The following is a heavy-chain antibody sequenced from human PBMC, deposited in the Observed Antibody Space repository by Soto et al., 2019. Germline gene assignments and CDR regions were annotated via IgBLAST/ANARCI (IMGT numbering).Heavy chain of an antibody. V-gene: IGHV4-39*01. J-gene: IGHJ5*02. CDR1: GGSISSSSYY. D-gene: IGHD3-10*01. CDR2: IYYSGST. Sequence: LSLTCTVSGGSISSSSYYWGWIRQPPGKGLEXIGSIYYSGSTYYNPSLKSRVTISVDTSKNQFSLKLSSVTAADTAVYYCARHRSDRLLWFGESTGGYNWFDPWGQGTLVTVSS. CDR3: ARHRSDRLLWFGESTGGYNWFDP.